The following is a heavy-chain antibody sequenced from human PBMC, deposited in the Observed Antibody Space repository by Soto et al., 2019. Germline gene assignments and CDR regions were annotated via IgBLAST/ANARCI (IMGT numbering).Heavy chain of an antibody. V-gene: IGHV4-30-4*01. CDR1: GGSISSGDYY. CDR2: IYYSGST. J-gene: IGHJ3*02. CDR3: ASKFGELLADAFDI. D-gene: IGHD3-10*01. Sequence: PSETLSLTCTVSGGSISSGDYYWSWIRQPPGKGLEWIGYIYYSGSTYYNPSLKSRVTISVDTSKNQFSLKLSSVTAADTAVYYCASKFGELLADAFDIWGQGTTVTVS.